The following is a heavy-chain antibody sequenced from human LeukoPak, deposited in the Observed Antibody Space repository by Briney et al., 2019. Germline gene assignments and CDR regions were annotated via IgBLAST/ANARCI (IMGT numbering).Heavy chain of an antibody. CDR3: AREAVDTAMDESY. J-gene: IGHJ4*02. CDR1: GGTFSSYA. D-gene: IGHD5-18*01. V-gene: IGHV1-69*06. CDR2: IIPIFGTA. Sequence: GASVKVSCKASGGTFSSYAISWVRQAPGQGLEWMGGIIPIFGTANYAQKFQGRVTITADKSTGTAYMELSSLRSEDTAVYYCAREAVDTAMDESYWGQGTLVTVSS.